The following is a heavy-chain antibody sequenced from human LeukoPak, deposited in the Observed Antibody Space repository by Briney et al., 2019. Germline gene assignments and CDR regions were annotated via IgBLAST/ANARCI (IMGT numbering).Heavy chain of an antibody. CDR3: ARGVLSGRFGDYYYYMDV. V-gene: IGHV4-34*01. CDR2: VNDRGST. Sequence: SETLSLTCAVYGGSFSGHYWTWIRQPPGKGLQWIGEVNDRGSTNYNPSLKSRLTISEDKSKKQFSLRLPSVTAADTAVYYCARGVLSGRFGDYYYYMDVWGKGTTVTVSS. J-gene: IGHJ6*03. CDR1: GGSFSGHY. D-gene: IGHD3-16*01.